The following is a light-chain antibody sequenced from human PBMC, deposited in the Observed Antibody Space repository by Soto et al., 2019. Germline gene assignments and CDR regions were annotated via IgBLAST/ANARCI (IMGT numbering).Light chain of an antibody. V-gene: IGKV3-15*01. CDR3: QQYNNWPSWT. Sequence: EIVMTQSPATLPVSPGERATLSCRASQSVSSNLAWYQQKPGQAPRLLIYGASTRATGIPARFSGSGSGTEFTLTISSLQSEDFAVYYCQQYNNWPSWTFGQGTKVDIK. CDR1: QSVSSN. J-gene: IGKJ1*01. CDR2: GAS.